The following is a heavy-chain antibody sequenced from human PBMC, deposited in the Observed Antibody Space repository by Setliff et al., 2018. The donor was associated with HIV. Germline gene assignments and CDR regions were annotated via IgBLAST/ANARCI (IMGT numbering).Heavy chain of an antibody. J-gene: IGHJ4*02. V-gene: IGHV4-34*01. CDR3: AGGRITMVRGVISRGSVGDY. D-gene: IGHD3-10*01. Sequence: ETLSLTCAVYGGSFSGYYWSWIRQTPGKGLERIGEIDHSGGTKYNPSLKSRVTISVDTSKNQFSLKLSSVTAADTAVYYCAGGRITMVRGVISRGSVGDYWGQGTLVTVSS. CDR1: GGSFSGYY. CDR2: IDHSGGT.